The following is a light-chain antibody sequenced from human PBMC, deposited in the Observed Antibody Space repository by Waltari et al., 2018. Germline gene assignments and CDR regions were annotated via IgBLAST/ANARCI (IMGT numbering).Light chain of an antibody. CDR1: QNINSN. CDR3: QQYNNWPPWT. Sequence: ERVMMKSPATLSVSPGEGATLSCRASQNINSNLAWYQQQPGQTPRLLIYGASTRAIGIPARFSGSGSGTEFTLTISSLQSEDFALYYCQQYNNWPPWTFGQGTKVEIK. J-gene: IGKJ1*01. CDR2: GAS. V-gene: IGKV3D-15*01.